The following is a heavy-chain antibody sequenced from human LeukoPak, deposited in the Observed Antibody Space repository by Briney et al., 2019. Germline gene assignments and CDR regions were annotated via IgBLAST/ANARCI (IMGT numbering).Heavy chain of an antibody. V-gene: IGHV1-8*01. CDR1: GYAFTSYD. CDR3: ARGPRFLEWSYPIYYYYGMDV. D-gene: IGHD3-3*01. J-gene: IGHJ6*02. CDR2: MNPNSGNT. Sequence: GASVKVSCKASGYAFTSYDINWVRQATGQGLEWMGWMNPNSGNTGYAQKFQGRVTMTRNTSISTAYMELSSLRSEDTAVYYCARGPRFLEWSYPIYYYYGMDVWGQGTTVTVSS.